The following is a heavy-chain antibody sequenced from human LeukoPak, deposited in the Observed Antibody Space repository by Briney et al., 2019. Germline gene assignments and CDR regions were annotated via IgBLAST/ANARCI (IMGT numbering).Heavy chain of an antibody. CDR3: AKVVYGSGIVNYYYYGLDV. CDR2: ISGSGGST. Sequence: GGSLRLSCAASGFTFSSYAMSWVRQAPGKGLEWVSAISGSGGSTYYADSVNGRFTISRDNSKNTLYLQMNSLRAEDTAVYYCAKVVYGSGIVNYYYYGLDVWGQGTKVTVSS. V-gene: IGHV3-23*01. CDR1: GFTFSSYA. J-gene: IGHJ6*02. D-gene: IGHD3-10*01.